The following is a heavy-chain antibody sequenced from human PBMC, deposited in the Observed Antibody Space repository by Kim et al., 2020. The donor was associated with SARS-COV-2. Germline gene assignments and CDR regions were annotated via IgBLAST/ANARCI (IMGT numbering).Heavy chain of an antibody. Sequence: SETLSLTCAVYGGSFNNYYWIWIRQPPGKGLEWIGEISHSGTTTYNPALKSRVTMSVDTSRKQFSLNLRSVTAADTAVYYCARDPYAARPVDHWGQGTL. CDR1: GGSFNNYY. CDR3: ARDPYAARPVDH. D-gene: IGHD6-6*01. J-gene: IGHJ4*02. CDR2: ISHSGTT. V-gene: IGHV4-34*01.